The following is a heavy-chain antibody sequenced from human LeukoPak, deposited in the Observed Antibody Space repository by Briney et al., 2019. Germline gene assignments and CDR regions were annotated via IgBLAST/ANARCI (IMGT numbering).Heavy chain of an antibody. CDR3: ARVNDFWNGYHWYFDL. D-gene: IGHD3-3*01. CDR1: GGSMLSGNYY. J-gene: IGHJ2*01. Sequence: KPSETLSLTCSVSGGSMLSGNYYWAYVRQPPEKGLEWIGSISFTGNTYYNPSVQSRVTISVDTSKKQFSLNLTSMTAADTAVYYCARVNDFWNGYHWYFDLWGRGTLVTVSS. V-gene: IGHV4-39*01. CDR2: ISFTGNT.